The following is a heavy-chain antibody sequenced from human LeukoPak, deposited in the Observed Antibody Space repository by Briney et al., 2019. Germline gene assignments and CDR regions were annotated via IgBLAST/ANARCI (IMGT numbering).Heavy chain of an antibody. J-gene: IGHJ3*02. CDR3: ARHSSTWYSAFDI. D-gene: IGHD6-13*01. CDR1: GFTFSSYE. CDR2: ISSSGSTI. V-gene: IGHV3-48*03. Sequence: GGSLRLSCAASGFTFSSYERNWVRQAPGKGLEWVSYISSSGSTIYYADSVKGRFTISRDNAKNSLYLQMNSLRAEDTAVYYCARHSSTWYSAFDIWGQGTMVTVSS.